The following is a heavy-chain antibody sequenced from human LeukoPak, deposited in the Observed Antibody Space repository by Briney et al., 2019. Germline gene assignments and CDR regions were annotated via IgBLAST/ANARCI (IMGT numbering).Heavy chain of an antibody. J-gene: IGHJ4*02. CDR2: ISSRSSTI. D-gene: IGHD1-26*01. V-gene: IGHV3-48*04. CDR3: ARNARDYTGSCSY. CDR1: GFTLSTYS. Sequence: GGSLRLSCAASGFTLSTYSMNWVRQAPGKRLEWVSYISSRSSTIYYADSVKGRFTISRDNAKNSLYLQMNSLRAEDTAVYYCARNARDYTGSCSYWGQGTLVTVSS.